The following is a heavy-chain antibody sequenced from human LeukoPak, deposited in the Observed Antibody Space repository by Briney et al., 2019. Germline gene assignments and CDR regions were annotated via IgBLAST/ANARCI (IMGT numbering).Heavy chain of an antibody. CDR2: ISGSGESA. V-gene: IGHV3-23*01. Sequence: GGSVRLSCAASGFTFSSYAMSWARQAPGKGLEWVSSISGSGESAYYADSVKRRFTISRDKTKNTLYLQMNSLRAEDTAVYYCAKDSVLIPAGWFDPWGQRDLVPGSS. CDR1: GFTFSSYA. CDR3: AKDSVLIPAGWFDP. D-gene: IGHD2-2*01. J-gene: IGHJ5*02.